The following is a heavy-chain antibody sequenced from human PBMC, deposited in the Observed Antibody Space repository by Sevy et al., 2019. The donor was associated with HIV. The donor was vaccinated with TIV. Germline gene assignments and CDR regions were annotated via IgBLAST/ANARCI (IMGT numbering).Heavy chain of an antibody. Sequence: GGSLRLSCEASGFSFSSYAMSWVRQAPGRGLEWVSAISDTSGGTFYADSVKGRFTISRDNSKNTLYLQMNSLSTEDTAVYYCAKGVSSSPNWFDPWGQGTLVTVSS. J-gene: IGHJ5*02. CDR1: GFSFSSYA. CDR3: AKGVSSSPNWFDP. CDR2: ISDTSGGT. D-gene: IGHD6-13*01. V-gene: IGHV3-23*01.